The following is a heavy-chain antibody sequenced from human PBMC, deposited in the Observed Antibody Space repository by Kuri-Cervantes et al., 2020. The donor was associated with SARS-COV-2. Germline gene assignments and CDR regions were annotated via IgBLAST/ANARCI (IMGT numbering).Heavy chain of an antibody. J-gene: IGHJ2*01. D-gene: IGHD5-24*01. CDR1: GFTFSSYS. V-gene: IGHV3-48*02. CDR3: ARESRDAYNLGSFDL. Sequence: GGSLRLSCAASGFTFSSYSMNWVRQAPGKGLEWVSYISSSGSAIYYADSVKGRFTISRDNAKNSPYLQMNSLRDEDTAVYYCARESRDAYNLGSFDLWGRGTLVTVSS. CDR2: ISSSGSAI.